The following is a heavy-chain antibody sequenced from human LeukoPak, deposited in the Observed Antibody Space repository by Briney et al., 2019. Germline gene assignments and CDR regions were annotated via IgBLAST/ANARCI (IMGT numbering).Heavy chain of an antibody. J-gene: IGHJ3*02. CDR3: ARDSGDYGGPVGAFDI. Sequence: GGSLRLSCTASGFTFSSYAMSWVRQAPGKGLEWVSTISSSGGSTYYADSVKGRFTISRDNSKNTLYLQMNSLRAEDTAVYYCARDSGDYGGPVGAFDIWGQGTMVTVSS. V-gene: IGHV3-23*01. CDR1: GFTFSSYA. CDR2: ISSSGGST. D-gene: IGHD4-23*01.